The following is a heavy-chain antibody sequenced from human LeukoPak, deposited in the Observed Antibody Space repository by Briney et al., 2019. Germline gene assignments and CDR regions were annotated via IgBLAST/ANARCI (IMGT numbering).Heavy chain of an antibody. CDR1: GFTFSSNE. CDR2: ISSSGNTI. V-gene: IGHV3-48*03. D-gene: IGHD2/OR15-2a*01. J-gene: IGHJ5*02. Sequence: GRSLRLSCAASGFTFSSNEMNWVRQTPGKGLEWVSYISSSGNTIYYADSVKGRFTISRDNAKNSLYLQMNSLRAEDTAVYYCARGFSMAPWGQGTLVTVSS. CDR3: ARGFSMAP.